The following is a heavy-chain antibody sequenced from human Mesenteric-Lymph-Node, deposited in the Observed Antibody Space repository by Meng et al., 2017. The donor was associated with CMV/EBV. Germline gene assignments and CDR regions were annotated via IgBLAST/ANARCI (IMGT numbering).Heavy chain of an antibody. CDR3: VRSCSDSWHNFES. J-gene: IGHJ4*02. V-gene: IGHV3-30*04. CDR1: GFIFSDFA. D-gene: IGHD2-15*01. CDR2: ISYDERQK. Sequence: GESLKISCAASGFIFSDFAMHWVRQAPGKGLEGPEWVAIISYDERQKYYAESVRGRFTISRDNSKNTLYLQMDSLRLEDTAVYYCVRSCSDSWHNFESWGQGTQVTVSS.